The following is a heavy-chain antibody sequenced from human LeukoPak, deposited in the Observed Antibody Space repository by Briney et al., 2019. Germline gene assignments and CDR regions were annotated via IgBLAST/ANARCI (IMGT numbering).Heavy chain of an antibody. CDR1: GFPFSSYA. CDR2: ISCRGDST. Sequence: PGGSLRLSCAASGFPFSSYAISWVRQAPGKGLEWVSSISCRGDSTYYAHSEKGRFTISRDNSKNTVYLQMNSLRVEDTAVYYCAKEYSYNYVWDRWGQGTLVTVSS. J-gene: IGHJ5*02. D-gene: IGHD3-16*01. CDR3: AKEYSYNYVWDR. V-gene: IGHV3-23*01.